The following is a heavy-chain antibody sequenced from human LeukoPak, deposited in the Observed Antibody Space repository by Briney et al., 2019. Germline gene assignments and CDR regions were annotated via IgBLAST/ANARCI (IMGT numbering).Heavy chain of an antibody. CDR2: IYTSGST. CDR1: VGSISSSSYY. D-gene: IGHD3-10*01. Sequence: SETLSLSCTASVGSISSSSYYWSWIPQPARKGLAWIGSIYTSGSTIHNPSLKSRVTISVDTSKNQFSLKLSSVTAADTAVYYCARESMVRGGKQNWFDPWGQGTLVTVSS. V-gene: IGHV4-61*02. J-gene: IGHJ5*02. CDR3: ARESMVRGGKQNWFDP.